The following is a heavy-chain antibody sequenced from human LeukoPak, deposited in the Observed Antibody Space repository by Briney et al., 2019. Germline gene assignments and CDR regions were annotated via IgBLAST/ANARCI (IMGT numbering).Heavy chain of an antibody. J-gene: IGHJ3*02. CDR1: GITNAW. V-gene: IGHV3-64*01. CDR2: ISSNGGST. CDR3: AREDDSDAFDI. D-gene: IGHD5-18*01. Sequence: GGSLRLSCVTSGITNAWMSWVRQAPGKGLEYVSAISSNGGSTYCANSVKGRFTISRDNSKNTLYLQMGSLRAEDMAVYYCAREDDSDAFDIWGQGTMVTVSS.